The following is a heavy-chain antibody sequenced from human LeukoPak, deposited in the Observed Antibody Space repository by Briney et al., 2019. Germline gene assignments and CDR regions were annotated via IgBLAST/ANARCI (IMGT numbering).Heavy chain of an antibody. J-gene: IGHJ6*03. V-gene: IGHV1-18*01. Sequence: ASVKVSCKASGYTFTSYGISWVRQAPGQGLEWMGWISAYNGNTNYAQKLQGRVTMTTDTSTSTAYMELRSLRSDDTAVYYCARGPGHMTTVTTPYYYYMDVWGKGTTVTVSS. CDR1: GYTFTSYG. CDR3: ARGPGHMTTVTTPYYYYMDV. CDR2: ISAYNGNT. D-gene: IGHD4-17*01.